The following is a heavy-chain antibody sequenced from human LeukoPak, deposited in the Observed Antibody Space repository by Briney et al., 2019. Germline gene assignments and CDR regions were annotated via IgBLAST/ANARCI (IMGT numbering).Heavy chain of an antibody. CDR3: ARGRGSSCLDV. Sequence: PGGSLRLSCAASGFTFSSYWMHWVRQARGKGLVWVSRINSVGSSTSYADSVKGRFTISRDNAKNTLYLQMNSLRAEDTAVYYCARGRGSSCLDVWGKGTTVTVSS. V-gene: IGHV3-74*01. CDR1: GFTFSSYW. D-gene: IGHD6-13*01. CDR2: INSVGSST. J-gene: IGHJ6*04.